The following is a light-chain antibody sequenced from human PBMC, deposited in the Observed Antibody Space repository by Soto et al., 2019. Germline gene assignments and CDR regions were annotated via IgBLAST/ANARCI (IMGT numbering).Light chain of an antibody. CDR1: SSDVGGYNY. V-gene: IGLV2-14*01. Sequence: QSALPQPASVSGPPEQSNTIPCPGTSSDVGGYNYVSWYQQHPGKAPKLMIYEVSNRPSGVSNRFSGSKSGNTASLIISGLQAEDEADYCCSSYTSSSTLVFGTGTKVTVL. CDR3: SSYTSSSTLV. J-gene: IGLJ1*01. CDR2: EVS.